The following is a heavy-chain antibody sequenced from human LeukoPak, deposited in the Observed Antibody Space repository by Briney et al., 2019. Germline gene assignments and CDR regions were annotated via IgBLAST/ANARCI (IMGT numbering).Heavy chain of an antibody. CDR1: GFTFGTYS. V-gene: IGHV3-48*02. CDR2: ISSSSSTK. J-gene: IGHJ4*01. D-gene: IGHD3-16*01. Sequence: PGGSLRLSCAASGFTFGTYSMNWVRQAPGKGLEWVSYISSSSSTKYYADSVKGRFTISRDNAKNSLFLQMSSLRDEDTAVYYCARDWGYYSDYWGHGTLVTVSS. CDR3: ARDWGYYSDY.